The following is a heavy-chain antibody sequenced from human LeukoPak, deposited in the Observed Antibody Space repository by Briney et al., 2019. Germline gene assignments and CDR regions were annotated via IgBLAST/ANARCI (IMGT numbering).Heavy chain of an antibody. V-gene: IGHV1-2*02. Sequence: ASVKVSCKASGYTFTDYYIHWVRQAPGHGLEWMGWLNPHSGGTNFAQRFRGRVTLTRDTSISTAYMELSRLRSDDTAVYYCARAQTGHFDYWGQGTLVTVSS. CDR1: GYTFTDYY. CDR2: LNPHSGGT. D-gene: IGHD7-27*01. J-gene: IGHJ4*02. CDR3: ARAQTGHFDY.